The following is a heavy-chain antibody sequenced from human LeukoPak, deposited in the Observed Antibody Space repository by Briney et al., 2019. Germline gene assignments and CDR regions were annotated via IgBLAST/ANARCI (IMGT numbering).Heavy chain of an antibody. J-gene: IGHJ5*02. D-gene: IGHD6-6*01. CDR3: ARGPYRQLVHCIS. V-gene: IGHV1-2*02. CDR1: GYTFAGYY. Sequence: ASVKVSCKASGYTFAGYYMHWVRQAPGQGLEWMGWINPNSGGTNYAQKFQGRVTMTRDTSISTAYMELSRLRSDDTAVYYCARGPYRQLVHCISWGQGTLVTVSS. CDR2: INPNSGGT.